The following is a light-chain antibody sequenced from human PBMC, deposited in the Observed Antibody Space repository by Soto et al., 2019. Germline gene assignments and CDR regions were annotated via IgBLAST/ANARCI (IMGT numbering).Light chain of an antibody. CDR3: QQSFSSPLT. CDR1: LAISNY. V-gene: IGKV1-39*01. J-gene: IGKJ4*01. Sequence: DIQMTQSPSSLPASIVDRVTITCRAILAISNYLNWYKQKPGKAPELLIFSASSLHSGVPSRFSGSGSGTHFTLTITSLQPDDFAVYFCQQSFSSPLTFGGGTKVEI. CDR2: SAS.